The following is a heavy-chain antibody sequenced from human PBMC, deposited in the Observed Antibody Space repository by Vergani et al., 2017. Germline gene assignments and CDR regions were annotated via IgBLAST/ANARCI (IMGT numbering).Heavy chain of an antibody. D-gene: IGHD2-15*01. CDR2: ISGSGGST. CDR3: AXLVVVAATTEDHDAFDI. CDR1: GFTFSSYA. J-gene: IGHJ3*02. Sequence: VQLVESGGGLVQPGGSLRLSCAASGFTFSSYAMSWVRQAPGKGLEWVSAISGSGGSTYYADSVKGRFTISRDNSKNTLYLQMNSLRAEDTAVYYCAXLVVVAATTEDHDAFDIWGQGTMVTVSS. V-gene: IGHV3-23*04.